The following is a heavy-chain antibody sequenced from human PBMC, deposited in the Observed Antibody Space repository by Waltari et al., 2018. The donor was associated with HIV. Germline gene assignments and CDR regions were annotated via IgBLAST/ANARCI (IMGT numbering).Heavy chain of an antibody. CDR1: GDSFPSNSAT. CDR3: ARSSSDRYYYNTMDV. V-gene: IGHV6-1*01. D-gene: IGHD3-16*02. J-gene: IGHJ6*02. CDR2: TYYRSRWSN. Sequence: QVQLQQSGPGLVKPSQTLSLTCSISGDSFPSNSATWNWFRQSPSRGLEWLGRTYYRSRWSNDYAVSGESRIIINPDTSKNQFSLQLNSVTPEDTAVYFCARSSSDRYYYNTMDVWGQGTRVTVSS.